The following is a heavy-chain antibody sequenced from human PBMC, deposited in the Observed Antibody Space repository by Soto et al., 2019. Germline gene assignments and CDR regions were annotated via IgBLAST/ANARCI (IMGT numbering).Heavy chain of an antibody. D-gene: IGHD2-21*01. CDR1: ELNIINYS. CDR2: ISSSSSTI. Sequence: GLPKRVSCTAAELNIINYSMNRVSKKKGKGLEWVSYISSSSSTIYYADSVKGRFTISRDNAKNSLYLQMNSLRDEDTAVYYCARETIPLFHSPYGMDVWGQGTTVTVSS. V-gene: IGHV3-48*02. J-gene: IGHJ6*02. CDR3: ARETIPLFHSPYGMDV.